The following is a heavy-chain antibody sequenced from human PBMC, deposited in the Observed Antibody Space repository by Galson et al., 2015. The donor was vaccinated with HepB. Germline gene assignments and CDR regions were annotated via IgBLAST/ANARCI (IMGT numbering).Heavy chain of an antibody. CDR3: ARRIDS. Sequence: SLRLSCAASGFTFSPYDMNWVRQAPGKGLEWISFISSSSRTIYYADSVKGRFTISRDNAKNSLSLQMNSLRAEDTAVYYCARRIDSWGQGTLVTVS. CDR2: ISSSSRTI. V-gene: IGHV3-48*01. J-gene: IGHJ5*01. CDR1: GFTFSPYD.